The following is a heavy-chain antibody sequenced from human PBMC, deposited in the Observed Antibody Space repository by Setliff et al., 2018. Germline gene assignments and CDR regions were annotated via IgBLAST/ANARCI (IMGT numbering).Heavy chain of an antibody. CDR3: ARNRYADY. Sequence: PGGSLRLSCAASGFTFSSYAMHWVRQAPGKGLEWVSYISSSSSTIYYADSVKGRFTISRDNAKNSLYLQMNSLRAEDTAVYYCARNRYADYWGQGTLVTVSS. CDR2: ISSSSSTI. D-gene: IGHD1-1*01. J-gene: IGHJ4*02. V-gene: IGHV3-48*01. CDR1: GFTFSSYA.